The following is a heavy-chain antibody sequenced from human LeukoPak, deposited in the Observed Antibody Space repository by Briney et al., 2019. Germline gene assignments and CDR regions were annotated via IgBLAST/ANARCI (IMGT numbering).Heavy chain of an antibody. D-gene: IGHD3-3*01. Sequence: SQTLSLTCTVSGGSISSGGYYWSWIRQPPGKGLEWIGEINHSGSTNYNPSLKSRVTISVDTSKNQFSLKLSSVTAADTAVYYCARGRVARRTFDIWGQGTMVTVSS. CDR1: GGSISSGGYY. CDR3: ARGRVARRTFDI. V-gene: IGHV4-30-2*01. CDR2: INHSGST. J-gene: IGHJ3*02.